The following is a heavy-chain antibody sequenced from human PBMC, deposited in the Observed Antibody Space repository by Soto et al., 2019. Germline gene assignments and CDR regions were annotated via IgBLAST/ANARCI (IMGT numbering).Heavy chain of an antibody. D-gene: IGHD3-22*01. CDR1: EFTFSSYA. Sequence: VQLVESGGGLVQPGGSLRLSCAASEFTFSSYAMHWVRQAPGKGLEWVAVISYDGSNKYYADSVKGRFTISRDNSKNTLYLQMNSLRAEDTAVYYCARGHYYDSSGYFYYWGQGTLVTVSS. J-gene: IGHJ4*02. V-gene: IGHV3-30-3*01. CDR2: ISYDGSNK. CDR3: ARGHYYDSSGYFYY.